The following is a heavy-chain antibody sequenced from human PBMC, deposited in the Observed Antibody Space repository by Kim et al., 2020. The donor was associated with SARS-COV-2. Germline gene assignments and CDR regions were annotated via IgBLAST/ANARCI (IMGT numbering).Heavy chain of an antibody. CDR3: ARHVHSTSVTFLWYFDL. V-gene: IGHV3-23*01. Sequence: GGSLRLSCAASRFTFSSSAMTWVRQAPGKGLEWVSTIFGSGHGTYYADSVRGRFGVSRDNSKNTLYLHMDNLSADDTAVYYCARHVHSTSVTFLWYFDLWGRGTSVIVSS. CDR2: IFGSGHGT. CDR1: RFTFSSSA. J-gene: IGHJ2*01. D-gene: IGHD2-2*01.